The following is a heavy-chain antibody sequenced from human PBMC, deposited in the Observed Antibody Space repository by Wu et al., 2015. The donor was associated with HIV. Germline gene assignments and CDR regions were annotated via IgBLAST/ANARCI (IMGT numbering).Heavy chain of an antibody. CDR2: IKPNSGDT. V-gene: IGHV1-2*02. D-gene: IGHD3/OR15-3a*01. CDR1: GYNFVSFG. Sequence: VQSGGEVKKPGDSVRVSCQASGYNFVSFGINWVRKAPGQGLEWMGWIKPNSGDTSYPQNFQGRVTMTRDTSINTAYMELNRLTADDTAVYYCLRRTSRTGYAYYFDHWGQGTLVTVSS. J-gene: IGHJ4*02. CDR3: LRRTSRTGYAYYFDH.